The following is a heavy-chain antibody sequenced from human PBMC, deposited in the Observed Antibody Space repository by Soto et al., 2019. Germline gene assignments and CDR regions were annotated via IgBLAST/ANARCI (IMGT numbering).Heavy chain of an antibody. CDR1: VFTFIDYY. V-gene: IGHV3-11*01. Sequence: GWSLRLSCASSVFTFIDYYMSWIRQAPGKGLEWVSYISSSGSTIYYADSVKGRFTISRDNAKNSLYLQMNSLRAEDTAVYYCARDRCSGGSCPTRPVITKDDYWGLGTLVTVS. J-gene: IGHJ4*02. CDR3: ARDRCSGGSCPTRPVITKDDY. D-gene: IGHD2-15*01. CDR2: ISSSGSTI.